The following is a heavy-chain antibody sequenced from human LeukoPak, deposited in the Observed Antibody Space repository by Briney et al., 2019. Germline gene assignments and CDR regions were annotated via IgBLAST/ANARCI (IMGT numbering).Heavy chain of an antibody. CDR1: GFTFSSYE. D-gene: IGHD4-17*01. V-gene: IGHV3-21*01. Sequence: GGSLRLSCAASGFTFSSYEMNWVRQAPGKGLEWVSSISSSSSYIYYADSVKGRFTISRDNAKNSLYLQMNSLRAEDTAVYYCARGVSTVTGFDYWGQGTLVTVSS. J-gene: IGHJ4*02. CDR2: ISSSSSYI. CDR3: ARGVSTVTGFDY.